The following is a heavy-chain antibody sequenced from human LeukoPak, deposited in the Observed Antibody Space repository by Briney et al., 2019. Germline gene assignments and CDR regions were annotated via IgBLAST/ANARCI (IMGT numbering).Heavy chain of an antibody. D-gene: IGHD3-22*01. J-gene: IGHJ4*02. CDR3: ARSGIVVDPDY. CDR2: ISSSISYI. Sequence: GGSLRLSCAASGFTFSSYSMNWVRQAPGKGLEWVSSISSSISYIYYADSVKGRFTISRDNAKNSLYLQMNSLSAEDTAVYYCARSGIVVDPDYWGQGTLVTVSS. V-gene: IGHV3-21*01. CDR1: GFTFSSYS.